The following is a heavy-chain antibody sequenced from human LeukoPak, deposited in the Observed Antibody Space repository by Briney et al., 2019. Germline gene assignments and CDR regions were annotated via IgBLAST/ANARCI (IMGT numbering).Heavy chain of an antibody. Sequence: PGGSLRLSCAASGFTFSGHWMHWVRQVPGKGLVWVSRSKSDGSSTSYADSVKGRFTISRDNAKNTLYLQMNSLRVEDMAVYYCARSDWFDPWGQGTLVIVSS. CDR2: SKSDGSST. V-gene: IGHV3-74*01. CDR3: ARSDWFDP. J-gene: IGHJ5*02. CDR1: GFTFSGHW.